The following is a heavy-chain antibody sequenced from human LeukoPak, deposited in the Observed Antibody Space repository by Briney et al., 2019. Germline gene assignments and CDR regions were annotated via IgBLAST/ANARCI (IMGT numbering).Heavy chain of an antibody. CDR2: ISGSGGST. J-gene: IGHJ4*02. CDR1: GFTFSSYA. Sequence: PGGSLRLSCAASGFTFSSYAMSWVRQAPGKGLEWVSAISGSGGSTYYADSVKGRFTISRDNSKNTLYLQMNSLRAEDTAVYYCAKDTYPQDIVVVPARAADYWGQGTLVTVSS. V-gene: IGHV3-23*01. CDR3: AKDTYPQDIVVVPARAADY. D-gene: IGHD2-2*01.